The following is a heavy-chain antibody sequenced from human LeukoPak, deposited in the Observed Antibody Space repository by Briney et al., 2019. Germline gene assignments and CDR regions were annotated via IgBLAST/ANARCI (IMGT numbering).Heavy chain of an antibody. Sequence: SETLSLTCAVYDASSSGYYWTWFRLSSGKGREWLGEINQSRTTNYNPSLKSRVTISVDTSKNQFSLKLSSVTAADTAVYYCARFEGEPGEGRPYYGSGTEAFDIWGQGTMVTVSS. CDR1: DASSSGYY. V-gene: IGHV4-34*01. CDR3: ARFEGEPGEGRPYYGSGTEAFDI. J-gene: IGHJ3*02. D-gene: IGHD3-10*01. CDR2: INQSRTT.